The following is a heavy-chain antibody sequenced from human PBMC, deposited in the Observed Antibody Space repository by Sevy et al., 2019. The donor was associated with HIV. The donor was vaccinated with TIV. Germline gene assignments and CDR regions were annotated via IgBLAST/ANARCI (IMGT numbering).Heavy chain of an antibody. CDR3: ARRKEERRPLGY. V-gene: IGHV1-8*01. Sequence: ASAKVSCKASGYSFTSYDINWVRQATGQGLEWMGWMNPNSGNTGYAQKFQGRVTLTRNTSISTAYMELSGLTSEDTGIYYCARRKEERRPLGYWGQGALVTVSS. J-gene: IGHJ4*02. D-gene: IGHD1-1*01. CDR2: MNPNSGNT. CDR1: GYSFTSYD.